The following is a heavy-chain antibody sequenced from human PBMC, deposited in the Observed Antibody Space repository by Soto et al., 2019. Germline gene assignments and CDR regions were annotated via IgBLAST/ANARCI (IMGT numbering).Heavy chain of an antibody. CDR3: AKGVGSGSYDAFDI. V-gene: IGHV3-23*01. CDR1: GFTFSSYA. D-gene: IGHD3-10*01. Sequence: EVQLLESGGGLVQPGGSLRLSCAASGFTFSSYAMSWVRQAPGKVLKWVSTISGSGGSTYYADSVKGRFTTSRDNSKNTLYLQMNSLRAEDTAVYYCAKGVGSGSYDAFDIWGQGTMVTVSS. J-gene: IGHJ3*02. CDR2: ISGSGGST.